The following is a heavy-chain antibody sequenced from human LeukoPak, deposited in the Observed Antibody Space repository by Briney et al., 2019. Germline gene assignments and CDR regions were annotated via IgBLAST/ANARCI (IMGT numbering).Heavy chain of an antibody. D-gene: IGHD6-19*01. Sequence: ASVKVSCKASGYTFTSYGISWVRQAPGQGLEWMGWISAYNGNTNYAQKLQGRVTMTTDTSTSTAYMELRSLRSDDTAVYYRARDSGSGWYYYYYGMDVWGQGTTVTVSS. V-gene: IGHV1-18*01. CDR1: GYTFTSYG. CDR3: ARDSGSGWYYYYYGMDV. J-gene: IGHJ6*02. CDR2: ISAYNGNT.